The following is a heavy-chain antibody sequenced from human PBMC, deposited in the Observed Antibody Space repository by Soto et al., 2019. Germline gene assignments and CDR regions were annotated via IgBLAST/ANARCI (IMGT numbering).Heavy chain of an antibody. CDR3: ARDANYALTFHYYGMDV. CDR1: GYPFTTYY. CDR2: INPSADSSTSGGSA. V-gene: IGHV1-46*01. D-gene: IGHD1-7*01. Sequence: QVQLVQSGAEVKPPGASVKVACKASGYPFTTYYIHWVRQAPGHGPEWMRIINPSADSSTSGGSASYAQKFQGRVTLTRDTSASTVYKELSSLGSEDTAIYYCARDANYALTFHYYGMDVWGQGTTVTVSS. J-gene: IGHJ6*02.